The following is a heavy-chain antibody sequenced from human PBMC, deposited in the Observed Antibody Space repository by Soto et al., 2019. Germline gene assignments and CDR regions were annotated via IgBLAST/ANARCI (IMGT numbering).Heavy chain of an antibody. J-gene: IGHJ4*02. CDR3: ARLATPGWGY. D-gene: IGHD1-26*01. V-gene: IGHV3-21*01. CDR2: ISSSSSYI. CDR1: GFTFSSYS. Sequence: EVQLVESGGGLVKPGGSLRLSCAASGFTFSSYSMNWVRQAPGKGLEWVSSISSSSSYIYYADSVEGRFTISRDNAKSSLYLQMNSLRAEDTAVYYCARLATPGWGYWGQGTLVTVPS.